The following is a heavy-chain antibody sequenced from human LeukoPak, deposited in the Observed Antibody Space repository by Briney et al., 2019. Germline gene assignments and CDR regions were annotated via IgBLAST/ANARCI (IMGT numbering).Heavy chain of an antibody. CDR2: LTSSDGAA. V-gene: IGHV3-23*01. CDR3: AKGASHDTVDWFDP. Sequence: GESPRLSCTASGFSFSSYTMMWVRQAPGKGLEWVSTLTSSDGAAYYADSVKGRFSISRDNSKDTLYLQMNSLGPEDTAVYYCAKGASHDTVDWFDPWGQGTLVSVSS. D-gene: IGHD5-18*01. CDR1: GFSFSSYT. J-gene: IGHJ5*02.